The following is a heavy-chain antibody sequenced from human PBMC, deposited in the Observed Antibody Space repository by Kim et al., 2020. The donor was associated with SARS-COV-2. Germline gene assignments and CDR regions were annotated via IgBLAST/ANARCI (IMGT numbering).Heavy chain of an antibody. V-gene: IGHV4-59*08. J-gene: IGHJ4*01. CDR3: ARRSGYSLASGFYFDY. CDR1: GDSMRSYY. CDR2: TYYSGNT. D-gene: IGHD5-18*01. Sequence: SETLSLTCTVSGDSMRSYYWSWIRQPPGKGLEWIGYTYYSGNTNYNPSFKNRVTLSVDTSNNQFSLSLTPVTAADTPIYYCARRSGYSLASGFYFDYWA.